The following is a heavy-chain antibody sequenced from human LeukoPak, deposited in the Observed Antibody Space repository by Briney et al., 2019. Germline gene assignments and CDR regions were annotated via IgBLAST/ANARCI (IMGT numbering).Heavy chain of an antibody. CDR2: IYYSGST. V-gene: IGHV4-59*08. Sequence: SETLSLTCTVSGGSISSYYWSWIRQPPGKGLEWIWNIYYSGSTNYNPSLQCRVTISVDTSKNQFSLKLSSVTAADTAVYYCARQLSYGMDVWGQGTTVTISS. J-gene: IGHJ6*02. CDR1: GGSISSYY. CDR3: ARQLSYGMDV.